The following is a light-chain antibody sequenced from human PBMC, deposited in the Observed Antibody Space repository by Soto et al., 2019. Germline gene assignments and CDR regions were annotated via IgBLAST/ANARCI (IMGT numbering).Light chain of an antibody. CDR2: GAS. V-gene: IGKV3-20*01. J-gene: IGKJ5*01. CDR1: QSVSSSY. CDR3: QQYGSSPSIT. Sequence: DIFFTHSPGTLSLSPGERATLSCRASQSVSSSYLAWYQQKPGQAPRLLIYGASSRATGIPDRFSGSGSGTDFTLTISRLEPEDFAVYYCQQYGSSPSITFGQGTRLEIK.